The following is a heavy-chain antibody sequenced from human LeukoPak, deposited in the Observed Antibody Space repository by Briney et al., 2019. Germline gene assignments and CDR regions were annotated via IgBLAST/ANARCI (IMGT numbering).Heavy chain of an antibody. CDR1: GSIFRDYA. CDR3: AKASWVSSADAVL. CDR2: LRGDGET. J-gene: IGHJ4*02. D-gene: IGHD3-16*01. Sequence: GGSLRLSCVASGSIFRDYAMSWVRQTPAGGLEWVSSLRGDGETFYTDSVKGRFTLSRDHSRNTVYLQLSNLRVEDTAVYYCAKASWVSSADAVLWGQGTLVTVSS. V-gene: IGHV3-23*01.